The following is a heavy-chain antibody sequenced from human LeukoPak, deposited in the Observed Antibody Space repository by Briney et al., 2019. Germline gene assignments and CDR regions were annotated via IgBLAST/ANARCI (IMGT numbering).Heavy chain of an antibody. Sequence: PSETLSLTCTVSGGSISSYYWSWIRQPPGKGLEWIGYIYYSGSTNYNPSLKSRVTISVDTSKNQFSLKLSSVTAADTAVYYCARDIEASSPAWGQGTLVTVSS. CDR3: ARDIEASSPA. CDR2: IYYSGST. J-gene: IGHJ5*02. V-gene: IGHV4-59*12. CDR1: GGSISSYY. D-gene: IGHD6-13*01.